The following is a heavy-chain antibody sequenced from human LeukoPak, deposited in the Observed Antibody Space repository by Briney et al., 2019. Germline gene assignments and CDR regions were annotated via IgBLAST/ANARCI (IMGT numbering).Heavy chain of an antibody. CDR1: GYTFTSYD. CDR3: ARGLPYSSSWAYYYYYYGMDV. Sequence: ASVKVSCKASGYTFTSYDINWVRQATGQGLAWMGWMNPNSGNTGYAQKFQGRVTMTRNTSISTAYMELSSLRSEDTAVYYCARGLPYSSSWAYYYYYYGMDVWGQGTTVTVSS. D-gene: IGHD6-13*01. J-gene: IGHJ6*02. V-gene: IGHV1-8*01. CDR2: MNPNSGNT.